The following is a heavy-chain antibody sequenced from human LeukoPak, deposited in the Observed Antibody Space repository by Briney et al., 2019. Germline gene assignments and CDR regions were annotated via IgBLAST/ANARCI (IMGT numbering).Heavy chain of an antibody. J-gene: IGHJ4*02. CDR1: GFTFSSYE. V-gene: IGHV3-48*03. CDR3: AKDNLSGSLPTDF. Sequence: GGSLRLSCAASGFTFSSYEMNWVRQAPGKGLEWVSYISSSGSTIYYADSVKGRFTISRDNSKNTLYLQMNSLRAEDTAVYYCAKDNLSGSLPTDFWGQGTLVTVSS. D-gene: IGHD1-26*01. CDR2: ISSSGSTI.